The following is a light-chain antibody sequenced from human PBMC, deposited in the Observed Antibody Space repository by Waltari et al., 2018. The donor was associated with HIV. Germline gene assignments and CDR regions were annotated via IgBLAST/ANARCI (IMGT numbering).Light chain of an antibody. CDR2: AAA. CDR3: QQRYSTLWT. CDR1: QSISSY. J-gene: IGKJ1*01. Sequence: DIQMTPSPSSLSASVGDRVTITCRASQSISSYLNWYQQKPGKAPKLLIYAAASLQSGVPSRFSGSGSVTDFTLTISSLQPEDFATYYCQQRYSTLWTFGQGTKVEIK. V-gene: IGKV1-39*01.